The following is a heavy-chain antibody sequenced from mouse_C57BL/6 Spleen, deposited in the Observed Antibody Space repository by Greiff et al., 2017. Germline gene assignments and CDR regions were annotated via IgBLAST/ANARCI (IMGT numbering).Heavy chain of an antibody. CDR2: ISSGSSTI. Sequence: EVMLVESGGGLVKPGGSLKLSCAASGFTFSDYGMHWVRQAPEKGLEWVAYISSGSSTIYYADTVTGRFTLSRDNAKNTLFLQMTSLRSEDTAMYYCARITTGVAHWYFDVWGTGTTGTVSS. CDR3: ARITTGVAHWYFDV. J-gene: IGHJ1*03. D-gene: IGHD1-1*01. V-gene: IGHV5-17*01. CDR1: GFTFSDYG.